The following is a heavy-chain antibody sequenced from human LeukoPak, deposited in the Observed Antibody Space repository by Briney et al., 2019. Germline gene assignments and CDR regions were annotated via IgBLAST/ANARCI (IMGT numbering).Heavy chain of an antibody. Sequence: GGSLRLSCVASGFTFSSYSMNWVRQAPGKGLEWVSYISSSSSYIYYADSVKGRFTISRDNAKNSLFLQMNSLRAEDTAVYYCVRDESLYCTNGVCYGAYIDVWGKGTTVTVSS. V-gene: IGHV3-21*01. J-gene: IGHJ6*03. D-gene: IGHD2-8*01. CDR2: ISSSSSYI. CDR3: VRDESLYCTNGVCYGAYIDV. CDR1: GFTFSSYS.